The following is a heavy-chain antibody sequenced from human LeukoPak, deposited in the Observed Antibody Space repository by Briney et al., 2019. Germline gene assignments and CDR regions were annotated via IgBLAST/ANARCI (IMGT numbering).Heavy chain of an antibody. CDR3: ARQSRSYRGYYYMDV. CDR2: IKQDGSEK. V-gene: IGHV3-7*01. J-gene: IGHJ6*03. D-gene: IGHD3-10*01. CDR1: GFTFSSYW. Sequence: GGSLRLSCAASGFTFSSYWMSWVRQAPGKGLEWVANIKQDGSEKYYVDSVKGRFTISRDNAKNSLYLQMNSLRAEDTAVYYCARQSRSYRGYYYMDVWGKGTTVTISS.